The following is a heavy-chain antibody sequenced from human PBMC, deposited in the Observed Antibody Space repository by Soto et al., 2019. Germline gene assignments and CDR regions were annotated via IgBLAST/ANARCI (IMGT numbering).Heavy chain of an antibody. Sequence: QVQLQESGPGLVKPSETLSLTCTVSGGSISSYYWSWIRQPPGKGLEWIGYIYYSGSTNYNPSLKSRVTISVDTSKNQFSLKLSSVTAADTAVYYCARSVSGSYYNNWFDPWGQGTLVTVSS. D-gene: IGHD3-10*01. CDR1: GGSISSYY. V-gene: IGHV4-59*01. CDR2: IYYSGST. J-gene: IGHJ5*02. CDR3: ARSVSGSYYNNWFDP.